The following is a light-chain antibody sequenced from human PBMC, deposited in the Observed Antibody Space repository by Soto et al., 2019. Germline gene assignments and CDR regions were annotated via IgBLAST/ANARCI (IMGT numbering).Light chain of an antibody. CDR2: AAS. J-gene: IGKJ3*01. Sequence: DILLTQSPSTLSLSPGEGVTLSCRASQSVTVNSLAWYQQKPGQAPSLLIYAASTRAAAVPDRFTGSGSGTDFALTISKLEPEDFGVYYCQHYGESPLTSGHGTKVHSK. V-gene: IGKV3-20*01. CDR3: QHYGESPLT. CDR1: QSVTVNS.